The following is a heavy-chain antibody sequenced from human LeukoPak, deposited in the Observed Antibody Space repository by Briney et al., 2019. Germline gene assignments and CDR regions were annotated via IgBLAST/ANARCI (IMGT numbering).Heavy chain of an antibody. CDR3: AKVVAAAPYYGMDV. CDR1: GFTFSSYA. D-gene: IGHD2-2*01. V-gene: IGHV3-23*01. Sequence: GGSLRLSCAASGFTFSSYAMSWVRQAPGKGLEWVSGISGSGGSTHYADSVKGRFTISRDNSKNTLSLQMNGLRAEDTATYYCAKVVAAAPYYGMDVWGQGTTVTVSS. J-gene: IGHJ6*02. CDR2: ISGSGGST.